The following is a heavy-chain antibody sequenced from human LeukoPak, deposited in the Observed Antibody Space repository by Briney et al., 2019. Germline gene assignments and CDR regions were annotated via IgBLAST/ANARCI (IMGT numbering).Heavy chain of an antibody. CDR3: ARDRPTIS. D-gene: IGHD3-3*01. V-gene: IGHV3-20*04. J-gene: IGHJ5*02. Sequence: GGSLRLSCAGSGFKFGDYGMSWVRQAPGKGLEWVSGINWNGGRTGYADSVKGRFTISRDNSKNTLYLQMNSLRAEDTAVYYCARDRPTISWGRGTLVTVSS. CDR1: GFKFGDYG. CDR2: INWNGGRT.